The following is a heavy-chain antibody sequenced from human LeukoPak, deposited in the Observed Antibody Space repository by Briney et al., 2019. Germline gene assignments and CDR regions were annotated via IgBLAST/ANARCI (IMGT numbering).Heavy chain of an antibody. D-gene: IGHD2-2*02. V-gene: IGHV3-48*01. J-gene: IGHJ5*02. CDR3: ARGYCSSTSCYIVNWFDP. Sequence: GGSLRLSCAASGFTFSSYSMNWVRQAPGKGLEWVSYISSSSSTIYYADSVKGRFTISRDNSKNTLYLQMNSLRAEDTAVYYCARGYCSSTSCYIVNWFDPWGQGTLVTVSS. CDR1: GFTFSSYS. CDR2: ISSSSSTI.